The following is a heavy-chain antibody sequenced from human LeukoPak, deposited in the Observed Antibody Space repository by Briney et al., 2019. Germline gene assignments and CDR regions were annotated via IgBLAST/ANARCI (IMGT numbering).Heavy chain of an antibody. Sequence: GGSLRLSCAASGFTFSSYSMNWVRQAPGKGLEWVSSISSSSSYIYYADSVKGRFTISRDNAKNSLYLQMNSLRAEDTAVYYCARGPPLNPGDYDSSGYYYFDYWGQGTLVTVSS. D-gene: IGHD3-22*01. CDR2: ISSSSSYI. CDR1: GFTFSSYS. J-gene: IGHJ4*02. CDR3: ARGPPLNPGDYDSSGYYYFDY. V-gene: IGHV3-21*01.